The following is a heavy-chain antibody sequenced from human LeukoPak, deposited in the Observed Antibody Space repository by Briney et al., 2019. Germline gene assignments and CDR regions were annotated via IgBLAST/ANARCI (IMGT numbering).Heavy chain of an antibody. V-gene: IGHV4-34*01. CDR1: GGSFSGYY. CDR2: INHSGST. CDR3: ARKIGRTRPTYNWFDP. D-gene: IGHD2-2*01. Sequence: SETLSLTCAVYGGSFSGYYWSWIRQPPGKGLEWIGEINHSGSTNYNPSPKSRVTISVDTSKNQFSLKLSSVTAADTAVYYCARKIGRTRPTYNWFDPWGQGTLVTVSS. J-gene: IGHJ5*02.